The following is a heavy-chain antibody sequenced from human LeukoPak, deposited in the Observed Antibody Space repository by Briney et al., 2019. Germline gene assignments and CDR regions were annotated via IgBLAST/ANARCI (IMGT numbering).Heavy chain of an antibody. CDR3: ARESRFLEWLI. CDR2: ISAYNGNT. D-gene: IGHD3-3*01. V-gene: IGHV1-18*04. CDR1: GYTFTDYY. J-gene: IGHJ3*02. Sequence: ASVQVSCKASGYTFTDYYIHWVRQAPGQGLEWMGWISAYNGNTNYAQKLQGRVTMTTDTSTSTAYMELRSLRSDDTAVYYCARESRFLEWLIWGQGTMVTVSS.